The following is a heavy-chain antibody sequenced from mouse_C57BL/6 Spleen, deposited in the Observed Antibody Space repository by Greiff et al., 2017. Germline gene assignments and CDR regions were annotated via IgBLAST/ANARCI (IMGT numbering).Heavy chain of an antibody. CDR3: TTIGGYSAWFAY. Sequence: EVKLVESGAELVRPGASVKLSCTASGFNIKDYYMHWVKQRPEQGLEWIGRIDPEDGDTEYAPKFQGKATMTADTSSTTAYLQLSSLTSEDTAVYYCTTIGGYSAWFAYWGQGTLVTVSA. D-gene: IGHD2-3*01. V-gene: IGHV14-1*01. CDR2: IDPEDGDT. CDR1: GFNIKDYY. J-gene: IGHJ3*01.